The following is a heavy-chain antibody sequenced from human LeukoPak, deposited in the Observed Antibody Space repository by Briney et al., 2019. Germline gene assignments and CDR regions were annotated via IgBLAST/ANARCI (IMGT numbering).Heavy chain of an antibody. D-gene: IGHD3-22*01. CDR2: INHSGST. J-gene: IGHJ4*02. Sequence: SETLSLTCAVYGGPFSGYYWSWIRQPPGKGLEWMGEINHSGSTNYNPTLKSRVTISVDTSKNQFSLKLSSVTAADTAVYYCARATTPTYYYDSSGYYYYFDYWGQGTLVTVSS. CDR3: ARATTPTYYYDSSGYYYYFDY. CDR1: GGPFSGYY. V-gene: IGHV4-34*01.